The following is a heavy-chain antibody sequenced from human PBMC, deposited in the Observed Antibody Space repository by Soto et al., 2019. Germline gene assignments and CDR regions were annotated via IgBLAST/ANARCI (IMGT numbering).Heavy chain of an antibody. CDR3: AKDMGPRPRPPDSLDI. D-gene: IGHD3-10*01. J-gene: IGHJ3*02. CDR1: GFTFRSFG. CDR2: ITHDGNKE. V-gene: IGHV3-30*18. Sequence: QMQLAESGGNVVQPGRSLRLSCVASGFTFRSFGMHWVRQAPGKGLEWVATITHDGNKEYYADSVKGRFTVSRDNSRDTIYLEMNSVRADDTAVYYCAKDMGPRPRPPDSLDIWGQGTVVTVSS.